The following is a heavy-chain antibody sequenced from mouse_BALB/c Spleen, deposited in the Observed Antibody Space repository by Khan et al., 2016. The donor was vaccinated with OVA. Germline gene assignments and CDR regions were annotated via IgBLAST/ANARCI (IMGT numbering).Heavy chain of an antibody. CDR1: GYTFTEYT. D-gene: IGHD3-3*01. J-gene: IGHJ4*01. Sequence: EVQLQQSGPELVKPGASVKISCKTSGYTFTEYTLHWVKQSHGKSLEWVGVINPKNGVTSYNQTFKGKATLTVDKSSSTAYMEFRSLTSEDSVVYYCARDAGLYWGQGTSVTVSA. V-gene: IGHV1-18*01. CDR3: ARDAGLY. CDR2: INPKNGVT.